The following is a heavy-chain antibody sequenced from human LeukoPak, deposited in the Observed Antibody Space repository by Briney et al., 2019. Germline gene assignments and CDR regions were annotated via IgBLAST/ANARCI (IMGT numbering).Heavy chain of an antibody. CDR1: GGSFSGYY. CDR3: ARLPGEYSSSWYSV. V-gene: IGHV4-34*01. CDR2: INHSGST. J-gene: IGHJ4*02. D-gene: IGHD6-13*01. Sequence: PSETLSLTCAVYGGSFSGYYWSWIRQPPGKGLEWIGEINHSGSTNYNPSLKSRVTISVDTSKNQFSLKLSSVTAADTAVYYCARLPGEYSSSWYSVWGQGTLVTVSS.